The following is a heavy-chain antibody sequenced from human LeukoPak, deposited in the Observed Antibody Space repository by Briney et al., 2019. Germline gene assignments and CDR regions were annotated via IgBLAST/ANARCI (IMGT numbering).Heavy chain of an antibody. CDR1: GGSISSSNW. V-gene: IGHV4-4*02. CDR3: ARDFEGSSGLFDY. J-gene: IGHJ4*02. Sequence: SGTLSLTCAVSGGSISSSNWWSWVRPPPGKGLEWIGEIYHSGSTNYNPSLKSRVTISVDKSKNQFSLKLSPVTAADTAVYYCARDFEGSSGLFDYWGQGTLVTVSS. D-gene: IGHD6-19*01. CDR2: IYHSGST.